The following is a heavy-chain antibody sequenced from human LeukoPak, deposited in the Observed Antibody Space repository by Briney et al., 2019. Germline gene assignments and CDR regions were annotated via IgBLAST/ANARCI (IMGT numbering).Heavy chain of an antibody. Sequence: AGSLSLSCAASGFTFSSYWMSWVRQAHGKGMELVANIKQDGSEKYYVDSVKGQFTISRDNAKYSLYLQMHSLRAEDTAVYYCARDSRILGYWGQGTLVTVSS. J-gene: IGHJ4*02. CDR2: IKQDGSEK. V-gene: IGHV3-7*01. CDR1: GFTFSSYW. D-gene: IGHD2-15*01. CDR3: ARDSRILGY.